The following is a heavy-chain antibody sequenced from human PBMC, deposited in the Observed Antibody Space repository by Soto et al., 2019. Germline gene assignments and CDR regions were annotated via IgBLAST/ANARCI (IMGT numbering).Heavy chain of an antibody. CDR2: IWYDGDNK. J-gene: IGHJ4*02. D-gene: IGHD3-10*01. CDR1: GFTFSSYG. Sequence: QVPLVESGGGVVQPGRSLRLSCAASGFTFSSYGMHWVRQAPGKGLEWVAVIWYDGDNKYYVDSVKGRFTISRDNSKNTLYLQMNSLRAEDTAVYYCARDDYGSAIPFDYWGQGTLVTVSS. V-gene: IGHV3-33*01. CDR3: ARDDYGSAIPFDY.